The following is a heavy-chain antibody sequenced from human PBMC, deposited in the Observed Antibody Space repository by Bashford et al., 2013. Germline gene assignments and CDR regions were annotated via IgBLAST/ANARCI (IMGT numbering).Heavy chain of an antibody. CDR1: GYSFSSYI. CDR2: ININNGET. CDR3: TKTRGWYDFYYFDY. J-gene: IGHJ4*02. V-gene: IGHV1-18*04. Sequence: ASVKVSCEASGYSFSSYIITWLRQAPGQGLEWVGWININNGETRLAQNLQDRVTLTADLSTGTAFMELSSLTSEDTAVYFCTKTRGWYDFYYFDYWGPGTLVTVSS. D-gene: IGHD6-19*01.